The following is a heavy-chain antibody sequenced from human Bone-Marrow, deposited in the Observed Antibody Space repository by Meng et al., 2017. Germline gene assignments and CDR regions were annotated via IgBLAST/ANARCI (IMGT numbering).Heavy chain of an antibody. V-gene: IGHV1-2*02. CDR3: ARDGYDSSVMIFGAFDI. CDR2: INPNSGGT. J-gene: IGHJ3*02. Sequence: ASVKVSCKASGYTFTSYAMNWVRQAPGQGLEWMGWINPNSGGTNYAQKFQGRVTMTRDTSISTAYMELSRLRSDDTAVYYCARDGYDSSVMIFGAFDIWGQGTMVTVSS. D-gene: IGHD3-22*01. CDR1: GYTFTSYA.